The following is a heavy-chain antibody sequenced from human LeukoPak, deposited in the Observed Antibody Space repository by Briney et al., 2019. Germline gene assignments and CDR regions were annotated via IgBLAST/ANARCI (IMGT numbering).Heavy chain of an antibody. CDR1: GGSFSGYY. J-gene: IGHJ5*02. CDR2: INHSGST. Sequence: PSETLSLTCAVYGGSFSGYYWSWIRQPPGKGLEWIGEINHSGSTNYNPSLKSRVTISVDTSKNQFSLKLSSVTAADTAVYYCARAHDSSSWILGHNGFDPWGQGTLVTVSS. V-gene: IGHV4-34*01. CDR3: ARAHDSSSWILGHNGFDP. D-gene: IGHD6-13*01.